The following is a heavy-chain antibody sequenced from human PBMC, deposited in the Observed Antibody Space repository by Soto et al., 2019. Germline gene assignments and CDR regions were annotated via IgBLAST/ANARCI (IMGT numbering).Heavy chain of an antibody. CDR3: ARDSAVAGTIPLFDY. Sequence: ASVKVSCKASGYTFTDYYMHWVRQAPGQGLEWMGWINPNSGGTNYAQKFQGWVTMTRDTSISTAYMELSRLRSDDTAVYYCARDSAVAGTIPLFDYWGPGTLVTVSS. D-gene: IGHD6-19*01. V-gene: IGHV1-2*04. J-gene: IGHJ4*02. CDR1: GYTFTDYY. CDR2: INPNSGGT.